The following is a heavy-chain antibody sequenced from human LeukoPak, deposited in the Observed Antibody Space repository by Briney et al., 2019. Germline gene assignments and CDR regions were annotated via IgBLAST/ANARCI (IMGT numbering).Heavy chain of an antibody. CDR3: AREQYDSSGYRFFDY. CDR2: TNPNSGGT. J-gene: IGHJ4*02. D-gene: IGHD3-22*01. V-gene: IGHV1-2*02. CDR1: GYTFTGHY. Sequence: GASVKVSCKASGYTFTGHYMHWVRQAPGQGLEWMGWTNPNSGGTNYAQKFQGRVTMTRDTSISTAYMELSRLRSDDTAVYYCAREQYDSSGYRFFDYWGQGTLVTVSS.